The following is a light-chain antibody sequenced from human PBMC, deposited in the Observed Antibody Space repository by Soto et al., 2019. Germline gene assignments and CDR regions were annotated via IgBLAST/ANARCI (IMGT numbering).Light chain of an antibody. CDR3: TSYTTRPALV. CDR2: EVT. J-gene: IGLJ2*01. Sequence: QSVLTQPPSVSGSPGQSVTISCIGTSSDIGSYDRVSWYQQSPGTAPKLIIYEVTNRPSGVAGRFSGSKSGNTASLTISGLPAEEEADYYYTSYTTRPALVFGGGTKLTVL. V-gene: IGLV2-18*02. CDR1: SSDIGSYDR.